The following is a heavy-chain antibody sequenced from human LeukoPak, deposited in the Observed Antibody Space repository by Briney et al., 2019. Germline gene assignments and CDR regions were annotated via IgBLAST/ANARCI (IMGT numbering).Heavy chain of an antibody. CDR1: GFTFSDCY. CDR3: ARSAPYCSGGSCYSVGYFDY. V-gene: IGHV3-11*01. D-gene: IGHD2-15*01. CDR2: MSSSGDTI. Sequence: GGSLRLSCAASGFTFSDCYMSWIRQAPGKGPEWVSYMSSSGDTIYYADSVKGRFTISRDNAKNSLYLQMNSLRAEDTAVYYCARSAPYCSGGSCYSVGYFDYWGQGTLVTVSS. J-gene: IGHJ4*02.